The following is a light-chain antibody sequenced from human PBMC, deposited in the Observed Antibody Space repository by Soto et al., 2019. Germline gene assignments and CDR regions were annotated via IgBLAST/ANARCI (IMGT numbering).Light chain of an antibody. Sequence: QSALTQPRSVSGSPGQSVTISCTGTSSDVGSYNYVSWYQQHPGKAPKLMIYDVSKRPSGVPDRFSGSKSGNTASLTISGLQAEDEADYYCCSYAGSYTFEVFGTGTKSPS. J-gene: IGLJ1*01. CDR1: SSDVGSYNY. V-gene: IGLV2-11*01. CDR3: CSYAGSYTFEV. CDR2: DVS.